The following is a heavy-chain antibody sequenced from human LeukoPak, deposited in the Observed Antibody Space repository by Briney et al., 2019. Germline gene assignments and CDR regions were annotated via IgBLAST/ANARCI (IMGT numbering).Heavy chain of an antibody. CDR2: IIPIFGTA. CDR1: GGTFSSYA. D-gene: IGHD4-23*01. V-gene: IGHV1-69*01. CDR3: ATGTRWLHWYFDL. Sequence: SSVKVSCKASGGTFSSYAFSWVRQAPGPGLEWMGGIIPIFGTANYAQKFQGRVTITADESTSTAYMQLSSLRSEDTAVYYCATGTRWLHWYFDLWGRGTLVTVSS. J-gene: IGHJ2*01.